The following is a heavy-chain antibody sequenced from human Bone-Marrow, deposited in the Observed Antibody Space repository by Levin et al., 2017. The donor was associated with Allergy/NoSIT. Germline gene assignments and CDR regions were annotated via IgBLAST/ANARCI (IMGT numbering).Heavy chain of an antibody. J-gene: IGHJ4*02. CDR2: IGTAGDT. D-gene: IGHD3-22*01. CDR3: ARGSGYDSSGYPWYFDY. V-gene: IGHV3-13*04. CDR1: GFTFSSYD. Sequence: GGSLRLSCAASGFTFSSYDMHWVRQATGKGLEWVSAIGTAGDTYYPGSVKGRFTISRENAKNSLYLQMNSLRAGDTAVYYCARGSGYDSSGYPWYFDYWGQGTLVTVSS.